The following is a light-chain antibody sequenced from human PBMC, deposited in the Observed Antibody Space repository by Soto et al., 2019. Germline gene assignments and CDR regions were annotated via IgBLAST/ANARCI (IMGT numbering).Light chain of an antibody. Sequence: EIVLTQSPATVSLSPGERATLSCRASQSVSSYLAWYQHKPGQAPRLLIYDASNRATGIPARFSGSGSGTDFTLTISSLEPEDFAVYYCQQRSNWPLITFGQGTRLEIK. V-gene: IGKV3-11*01. J-gene: IGKJ5*01. CDR2: DAS. CDR1: QSVSSY. CDR3: QQRSNWPLIT.